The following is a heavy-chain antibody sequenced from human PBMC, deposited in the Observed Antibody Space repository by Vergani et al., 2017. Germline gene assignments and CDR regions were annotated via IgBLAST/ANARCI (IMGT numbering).Heavy chain of an antibody. Sequence: QVQLQQWGAGLVKPSQTLSLTCTVSGGSISSGGYYWSWIRQHPGKGLEWIGYIYYSGSTYYNPSLKSRVTISVDTSKNQFSLKLSSVTAADTAVDYCARVLTMVRGVIAGSGNWVDPWGQGTLVTVSS. D-gene: IGHD3-10*01. V-gene: IGHV4-31*03. CDR2: IYYSGST. CDR3: ARVLTMVRGVIAGSGNWVDP. CDR1: GGSISSGGYY. J-gene: IGHJ5*02.